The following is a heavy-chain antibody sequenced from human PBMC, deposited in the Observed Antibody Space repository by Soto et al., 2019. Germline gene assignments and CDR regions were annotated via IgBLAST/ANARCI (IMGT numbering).Heavy chain of an antibody. CDR3: AREYGRYYGSGSYGMNAFDI. CDR1: GGTFSSYA. J-gene: IGHJ3*02. CDR2: IIPIFGTA. V-gene: IGHV1-69*13. D-gene: IGHD3-10*01. Sequence: GASVKVSCKASGGTFSSYAISWVRQAPGQGLEWMGGIIPIFGTANYAQKLQGRVTITADESTSTAFLELSSLRSEDTAVYYCAREYGRYYGSGSYGMNAFDIWGQGTMVTVSS.